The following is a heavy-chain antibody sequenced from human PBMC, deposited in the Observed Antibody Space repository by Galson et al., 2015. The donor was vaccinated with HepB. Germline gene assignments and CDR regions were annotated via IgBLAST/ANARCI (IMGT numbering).Heavy chain of an antibody. CDR3: ARDLVYYYDSSGLDY. V-gene: IGHV3-48*02. Sequence: SLRLSCAASGFTFSSYSMNWVRQAPGKGLEWVSYISSSSSTIYYADSVKGRFTISRDNAKNSLYLQMNSLRDEDTAVYYCARDLVYYYDSSGLDYWGQGTLVTVSS. CDR2: ISSSSSTI. D-gene: IGHD3-22*01. CDR1: GFTFSSYS. J-gene: IGHJ4*02.